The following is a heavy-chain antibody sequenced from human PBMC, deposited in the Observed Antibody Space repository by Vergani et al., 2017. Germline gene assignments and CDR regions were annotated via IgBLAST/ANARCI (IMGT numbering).Heavy chain of an antibody. Sequence: QMQLVQSGPEVKKPGTSVKVSCKASGFTFTSSAVQWVRQARGQRLEWIGWIVVGSGNTNYAQKFQERVTITRGMSTSTAYMELSSLRSEDTAVYYCAADAGKLRCLEWSSTNYYYYMDVWGKGTTVTVSS. CDR2: IVVGSGNT. CDR1: GFTFTSSA. J-gene: IGHJ6*03. D-gene: IGHD3-3*01. CDR3: AADAGKLRCLEWSSTNYYYYMDV. V-gene: IGHV1-58*01.